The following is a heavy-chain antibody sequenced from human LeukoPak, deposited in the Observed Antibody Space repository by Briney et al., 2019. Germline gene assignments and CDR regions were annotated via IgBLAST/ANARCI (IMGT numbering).Heavy chain of an antibody. V-gene: IGHV4-4*07. J-gene: IGHJ4*02. CDR3: ARLDILTGYYMDY. CDR2: FYTSAST. Sequence: SATLSLTCTVAGGSISSYYWSWIRQPAGKGLEWIGRFYTSASTTYNPSLKSRVTMSVDTSKNQFSLQLSSVTAADTAVYYCARLDILTGYYMDYWGQGTLVTVSS. D-gene: IGHD3-9*01. CDR1: GGSISSYY.